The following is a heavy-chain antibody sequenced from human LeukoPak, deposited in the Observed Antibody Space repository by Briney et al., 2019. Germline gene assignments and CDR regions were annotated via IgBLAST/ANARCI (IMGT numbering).Heavy chain of an antibody. CDR1: GFTFSTYN. Sequence: PGGSLRLSCAASGFTFSTYNMNWVRQAPGKGLEWVSYISSSSSTVYYADSVKGRFTISRDNAKNSLYLQMNSLRDEDTAVYYCARFNIAAAGIPFDYWGQGTLVTVSS. CDR2: ISSSSSTV. CDR3: ARFNIAAAGIPFDY. D-gene: IGHD6-13*01. J-gene: IGHJ4*02. V-gene: IGHV3-48*02.